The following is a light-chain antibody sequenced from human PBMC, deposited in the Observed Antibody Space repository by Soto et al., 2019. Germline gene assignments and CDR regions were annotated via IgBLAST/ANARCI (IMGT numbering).Light chain of an antibody. Sequence: VLTQPPSVSVAPGKTARITCGGNNIGSKSVHWYQQKPGQAPVLVIYYDSDRPSGIPERCSGSNSGNTATLTISRVEAGDEADYYCQVWDSSSDPAVVFGGGTKLTVL. CDR2: YDS. V-gene: IGLV3-21*04. CDR1: NIGSKS. J-gene: IGLJ2*01. CDR3: QVWDSSSDPAVV.